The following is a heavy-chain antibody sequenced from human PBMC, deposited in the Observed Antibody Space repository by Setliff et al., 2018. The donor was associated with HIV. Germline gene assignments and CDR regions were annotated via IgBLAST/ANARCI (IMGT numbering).Heavy chain of an antibody. V-gene: IGHV4-39*02. CDR3: ARPLSTSYNFWGDALAI. D-gene: IGHD3-3*01. CDR1: GASISNDNYY. CDR2: FHHSGST. Sequence: SETLSLTCNVSGASISNDNYYWGWIRQPPGKGLEWIASFHHSGSTSYNPSLRSRVTISVDTSKNLFSLKLISVTAADTAVYYCARPLSTSYNFWGDALAIWGRGTMVTVSS. J-gene: IGHJ3*02.